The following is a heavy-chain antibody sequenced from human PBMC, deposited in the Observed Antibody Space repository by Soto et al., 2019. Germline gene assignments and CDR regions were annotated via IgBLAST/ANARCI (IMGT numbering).Heavy chain of an antibody. CDR3: AKDRCSGGTCQFDQ. J-gene: IGHJ4*02. CDR1: GFTFSSYA. V-gene: IGHV3-23*01. CDR2: ISGSGEST. D-gene: IGHD2-15*01. Sequence: GGSLRLSCAASGFTFSSYAMSWVRQTPGKGLEWVSVISGSGESTYYADSVKGRFTVSRDNSKNTMYLQMNSLRVEDTAVYYCAKDRCSGGTCQFDQWGQGTLVTVSS.